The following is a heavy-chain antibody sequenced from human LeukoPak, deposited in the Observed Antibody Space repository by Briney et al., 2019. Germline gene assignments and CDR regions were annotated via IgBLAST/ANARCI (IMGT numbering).Heavy chain of an antibody. D-gene: IGHD2-2*01. CDR1: GGSLSRYY. CDR3: AREVVVPAAPEDYFDY. V-gene: IGHV4-4*07. Sequence: SETLSLTCTVSGGSLSRYYWSWIRQPAGKGLEWVGRIYTSGSSNYNPSLKSGVTISVDTSKHQFSLKLSYVTAADTAVYYCAREVVVPAAPEDYFDYWGQGTLVTVSS. CDR2: IYTSGSS. J-gene: IGHJ4*02.